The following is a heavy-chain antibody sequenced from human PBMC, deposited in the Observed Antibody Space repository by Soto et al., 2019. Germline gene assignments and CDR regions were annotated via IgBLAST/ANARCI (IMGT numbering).Heavy chain of an antibody. CDR3: AREDRIAVAGTGGRGYYYYGMDV. J-gene: IGHJ6*02. CDR2: TYYSGST. Sequence: PSETLSLTCTVSGGSIGSGDYYWSWIRQPPGKGLEWIGYTYYSGSTYYNPSLKSRVTISVDTSKNQFSLKLSSVTAADTAVYYCAREDRIAVAGTGGRGYYYYGMDVWGQGTTVTVSS. V-gene: IGHV4-30-4*01. CDR1: GGSIGSGDYY. D-gene: IGHD6-19*01.